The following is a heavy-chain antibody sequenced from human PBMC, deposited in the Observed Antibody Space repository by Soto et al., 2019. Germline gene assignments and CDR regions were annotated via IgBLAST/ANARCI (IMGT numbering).Heavy chain of an antibody. Sequence: HSLSCAASGFTFSNAWINWVRQAPGKGLEWVSYISSSGSTIYYADSVKGRFTISRDNAKNSLYLQMNSLRADDTAVYYCAKLLPVTHVNVFDLWGQGTMVTVSS. D-gene: IGHD2-21*02. J-gene: IGHJ3*01. CDR1: GFTFSNAW. V-gene: IGHV3-11*01. CDR3: AKLLPVTHVNVFDL. CDR2: ISSSGSTI.